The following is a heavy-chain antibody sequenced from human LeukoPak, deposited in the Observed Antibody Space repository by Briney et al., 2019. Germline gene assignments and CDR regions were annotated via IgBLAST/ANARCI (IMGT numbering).Heavy chain of an antibody. D-gene: IGHD1-14*01. Sequence: SQTLSLTCAISGDSVSSNSVTWNWIRQSPSRGLEWLGRTYYRSTWYNDYAVSVRGRITVNPDTSKNQFSLHLNSVTPEDTAVYYCARGLTKYAGFAPWARETRVTV. V-gene: IGHV6-1*01. CDR2: TYYRSTWYN. J-gene: IGHJ5*02. CDR1: GDSVSSNSVT. CDR3: ARGLTKYAGFAP.